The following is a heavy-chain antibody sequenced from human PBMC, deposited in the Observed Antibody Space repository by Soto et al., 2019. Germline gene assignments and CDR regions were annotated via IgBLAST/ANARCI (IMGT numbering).Heavy chain of an antibody. V-gene: IGHV1-18*04. CDR3: ARDQIAVAGIFDY. Sequence: QVQLVQSVAEVKKPGATVKVSCKASGYTFTSYGISWVRQSPGQWLEWMGWISAYNGNTNYAQKLQGRVTMTTDTSTSKDYMELRSLRSDDTAVYYCARDQIAVAGIFDYWGQGTLVNVSS. J-gene: IGHJ4*02. CDR1: GYTFTSYG. D-gene: IGHD6-19*01. CDR2: ISAYNGNT.